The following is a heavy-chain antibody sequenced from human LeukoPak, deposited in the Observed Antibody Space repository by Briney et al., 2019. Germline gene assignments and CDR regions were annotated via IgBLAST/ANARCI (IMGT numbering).Heavy chain of an antibody. CDR3: VKTAAQKGVFNAFDI. J-gene: IGHJ3*02. CDR2: IIPIFGTA. D-gene: IGHD2-2*01. Sequence: SVKVSCKASGYTFTSYGISWVRQAPGQGLEWMGGIIPIFGTANYAQKFQGRVTITADESTSTAYMELSSLRSEDTAVYYCVKTAAQKGVFNAFDIWGQGTMVTVSS. V-gene: IGHV1-69*13. CDR1: GYTFTSYG.